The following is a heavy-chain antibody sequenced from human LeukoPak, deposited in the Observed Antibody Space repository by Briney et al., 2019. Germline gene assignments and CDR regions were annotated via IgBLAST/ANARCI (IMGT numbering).Heavy chain of an antibody. V-gene: IGHV3-53*01. J-gene: IGHJ4*02. Sequence: GGSLRLSCAASGFTVSSNYMSWVRQAPGKGLEWDSVIYSGGSTYYADSVKGRFTISRDNSKNTLYLQMNSLRAEDTAVYYCAINRNYYDSSGYREVDYWGQGTLVTVSS. CDR1: GFTVSSNY. CDR2: IYSGGST. D-gene: IGHD3-22*01. CDR3: AINRNYYDSSGYREVDY.